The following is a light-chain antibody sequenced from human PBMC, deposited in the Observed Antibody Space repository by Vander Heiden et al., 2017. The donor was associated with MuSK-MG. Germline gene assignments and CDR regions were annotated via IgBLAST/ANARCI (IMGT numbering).Light chain of an antibody. CDR1: QDIRKY. CDR3: QQDDNLPYT. CDR2: DAS. V-gene: IGKV1-33*01. J-gene: IGKJ2*01. Sequence: DIQLTQSPSSLSASVGDRVTITCQASQDIRKYLNWYQQKPGKAPKILIYDASDSETGVPSRFSGSGSGTDFTFTISSLQPEDIATYYCQQDDNLPYTFGQGTKLEIK.